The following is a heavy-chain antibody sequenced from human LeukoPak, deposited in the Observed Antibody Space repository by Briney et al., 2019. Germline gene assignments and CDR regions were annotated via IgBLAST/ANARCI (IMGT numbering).Heavy chain of an antibody. Sequence: ASVTVSCTASGYTFTGYYMHWVRQAPGQGLEWMGWINPNSGGTNYAQKFQGRVTMTRDTSISTAYMELSRLRSDDTAVYYCARERDLSRSGAFDYWGQGTLVTVSS. CDR1: GYTFTGYY. D-gene: IGHD3-22*01. CDR3: ARERDLSRSGAFDY. CDR2: INPNSGGT. V-gene: IGHV1-2*02. J-gene: IGHJ4*02.